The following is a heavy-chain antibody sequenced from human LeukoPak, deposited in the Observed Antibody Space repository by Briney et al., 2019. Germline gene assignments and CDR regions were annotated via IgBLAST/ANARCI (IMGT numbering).Heavy chain of an antibody. CDR1: GFTFSDDY. V-gene: IGHV3-11*04. Sequence: PGGSLRLSCAASGFTFSDDYMTWIRQAPGKGLEWVSYISSGGHTIYYADSVKGRFTISRDNAKNSLYLQMNSLRAEDTAVYYCTRGYSNYRYRGQGTLVTVSS. CDR2: ISSGGHTI. J-gene: IGHJ4*02. CDR3: TRGYSNYRY. D-gene: IGHD4-11*01.